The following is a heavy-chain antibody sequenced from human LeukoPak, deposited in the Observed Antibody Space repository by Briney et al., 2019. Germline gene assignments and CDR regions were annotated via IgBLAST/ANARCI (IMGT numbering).Heavy chain of an antibody. CDR2: ISDSGNTR. CDR1: GFTLSHYE. D-gene: IGHD3-22*01. CDR3: ATYKRITVRVVPL. V-gene: IGHV3-48*03. J-gene: IGHJ4*02. Sequence: QAGGSLRLSCAASGFTLSHYEMNWVRQTPGKGLEWVSYISDSGNTRHHADSVKGRFTISRDNTKNLLYLQMNSLGVEDTAVYYCATYKRITVRVVPLWGQGTLVTVSS.